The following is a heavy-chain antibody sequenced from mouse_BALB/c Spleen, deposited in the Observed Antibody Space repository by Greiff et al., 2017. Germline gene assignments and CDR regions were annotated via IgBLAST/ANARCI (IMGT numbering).Heavy chain of an antibody. CDR1: GDSITSGY. V-gene: IGHV3-8*02. CDR2: ISYSGST. J-gene: IGHJ3*01. Sequence: EVMLVESGPSLVKPSQTLSLTCSVTGDSITSGYWNWIRKFPGNKLEYMGYISYSGSTYYNPSLKSRISITRDTSKNQYYLQLNSVTTEDTATYYCARYGYDVSWFAYWGQGTLVTVSA. D-gene: IGHD2-2*01. CDR3: ARYGYDVSWFAY.